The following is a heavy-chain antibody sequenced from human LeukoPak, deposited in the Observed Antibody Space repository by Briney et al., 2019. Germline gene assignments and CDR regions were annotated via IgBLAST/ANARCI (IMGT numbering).Heavy chain of an antibody. CDR1: GGSISSGNYY. D-gene: IGHD6-6*01. J-gene: IGHJ4*02. V-gene: IGHV4-30-4*08. Sequence: PSLTCTVSGGSISSGNYYWSWIRQPPGKGLEWIGYIYYSGSTYYNPSLESRVTISVDTSKNHFSLKLTSVTAADTAVYYCARDRSSSFDYWGRGTLVSVSS. CDR3: ARDRSSSFDY. CDR2: IYYSGST.